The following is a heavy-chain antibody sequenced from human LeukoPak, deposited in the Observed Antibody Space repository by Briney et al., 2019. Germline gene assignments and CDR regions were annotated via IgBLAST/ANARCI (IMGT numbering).Heavy chain of an antibody. V-gene: IGHV3-23*01. Sequence: TGGSLRLSCAASGFTFSNYDMNWVRQAPGKGLEWVSAISGSGGSTYYADSVKGRFTISRDNSKNTLYLQMNSLRAEDTAVYYCAEVLEIGLRLGELSFPFDYWGQGTLVTVSS. CDR1: GFTFSNYD. CDR2: ISGSGGST. CDR3: AEVLEIGLRLGELSFPFDY. D-gene: IGHD3-16*02. J-gene: IGHJ4*02.